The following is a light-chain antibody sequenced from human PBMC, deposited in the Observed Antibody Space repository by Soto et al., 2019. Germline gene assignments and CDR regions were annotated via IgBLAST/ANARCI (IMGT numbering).Light chain of an antibody. V-gene: IGKV3-11*01. CDR1: QSVSSY. Sequence: EIVLTQSPATLSLSAGERATLSCRASQSVSSYLAWYKQKPGQAPRLLIYDASNRATGIPARVSGSGSGTDCTLTSSSLEPEDFAVYYGQQRSNWPWTFGQGTKVDIK. J-gene: IGKJ1*01. CDR2: DAS. CDR3: QQRSNWPWT.